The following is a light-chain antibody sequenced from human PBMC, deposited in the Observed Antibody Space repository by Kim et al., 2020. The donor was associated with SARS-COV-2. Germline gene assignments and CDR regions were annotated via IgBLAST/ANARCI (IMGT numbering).Light chain of an antibody. J-gene: IGLJ2*01. Sequence: GSPGQTASITCSGDKLGDKYACWYQQKPGQSPVLVIYQDTKRPSGIPERFSGSNSGNTATLIISGTQAMDEADYYCQAWDSRNVVFGGGTQLTVL. CDR3: QAWDSRNVV. CDR1: KLGDKY. CDR2: QDT. V-gene: IGLV3-1*01.